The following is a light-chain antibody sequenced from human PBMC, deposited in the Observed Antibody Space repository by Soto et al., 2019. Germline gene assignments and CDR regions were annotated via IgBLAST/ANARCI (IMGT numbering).Light chain of an antibody. CDR2: DAS. CDR3: QQYNSYWT. Sequence: DIQMTQSPSTLSASVGDRVIITCRASQSIGDSLAWYQQKPGKAPKLLIYDASSLESGVPSRFSGSGSGTEFTLTISSLQPDDFATYYCQQYNSYWTFGQGTKVEIK. V-gene: IGKV1-5*01. J-gene: IGKJ1*01. CDR1: QSIGDS.